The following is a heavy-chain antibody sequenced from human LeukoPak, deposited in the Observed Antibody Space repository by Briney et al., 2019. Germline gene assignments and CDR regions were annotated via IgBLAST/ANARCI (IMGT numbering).Heavy chain of an antibody. CDR1: GGTFSSYA. CDR2: IIPIFGTA. V-gene: IGHV1-69*13. D-gene: IGHD1-26*01. CDR3: AREGAGGSYSGWFDP. J-gene: IGHJ5*02. Sequence: ASVKVSCKASGGTFSSYAISWVRQAPGQGLEWMGGIIPIFGTANYAQKFQGRVTITADESTSTAYMELSSLRSEDTAVYYCAREGAGGSYSGWFDPWGQGTLVTVPS.